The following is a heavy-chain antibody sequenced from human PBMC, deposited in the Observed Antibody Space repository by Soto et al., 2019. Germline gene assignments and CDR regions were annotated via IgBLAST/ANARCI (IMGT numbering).Heavy chain of an antibody. CDR1: GYTFTSYA. CDR3: ARGLLWFGELLWGNWFDP. CDR2: INAGNGNT. V-gene: IGHV1-3*01. J-gene: IGHJ5*02. D-gene: IGHD3-10*01. Sequence: QVQLVQSGAEVKKPGASVKVSCKASGYTFTSYAMHWVRQAPGQRLEWMGWINAGNGNTKYSQKFQGRVTITRDTSASTAYMELSSLRSEDTAVYYCARGLLWFGELLWGNWFDPWGQGTLVTVSS.